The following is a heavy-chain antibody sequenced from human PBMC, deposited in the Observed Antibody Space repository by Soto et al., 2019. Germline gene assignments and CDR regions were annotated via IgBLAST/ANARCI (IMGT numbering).Heavy chain of an antibody. D-gene: IGHD3-22*01. Sequence: SETLSLTCTVSGGSVSSGGYYWSWIRQHPGKGLEWIGYIYYSGSTYYNPSLKSRVTISVDTSKNQFSLKLSSVTAADTAVYYCARVPYYYDSSGYSAPSLYYLDYWGQGTLVTVSS. V-gene: IGHV4-31*03. CDR2: IYYSGST. J-gene: IGHJ4*02. CDR1: GGSVSSGGYY. CDR3: ARVPYYYDSSGYSAPSLYYLDY.